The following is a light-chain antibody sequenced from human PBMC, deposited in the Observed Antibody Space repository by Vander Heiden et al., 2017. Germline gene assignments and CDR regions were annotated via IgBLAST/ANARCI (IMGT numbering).Light chain of an antibody. CDR1: NIGSKS. CDR3: QVWDSSDHSV. CDR2: DDD. J-gene: IGLJ1*01. V-gene: IGLV3-21*03. Sequence: SYVLTQPPSASVAPGKTARITCGGYNIGSKSVHWYQQRPGQAPVLVVYDDDVRPAGIPERFSASNSGSTATLTISGVEAGDEADYYCQVWDSSDHSVFGTGTKVTVL.